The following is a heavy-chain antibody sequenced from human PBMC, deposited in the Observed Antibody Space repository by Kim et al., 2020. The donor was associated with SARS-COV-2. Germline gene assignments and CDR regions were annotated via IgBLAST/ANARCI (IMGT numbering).Heavy chain of an antibody. Sequence: GGSLRLSCAASGFTFSTYAMHWVRQAPGKGLEWVSIIKNSGDSTNYADSVKGRFTVSRDNSKNTLYLQMNSLRADDTAVYYCAKDRGLNWKYFDYWGQG. J-gene: IGHJ4*02. CDR2: IKNSGDST. D-gene: IGHD1-20*01. CDR3: AKDRGLNWKYFDY. V-gene: IGHV3-23*01. CDR1: GFTFSTYA.